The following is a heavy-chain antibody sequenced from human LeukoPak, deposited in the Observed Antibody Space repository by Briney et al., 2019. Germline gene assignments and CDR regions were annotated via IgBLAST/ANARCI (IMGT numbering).Heavy chain of an antibody. CDR3: ARGPVLSSGYYAEFDY. Sequence: PSKTLSLTCSVSGGSISSYYWSCIRQPPGKGLEWIGYIHYSGSTNYNPSLKSRVTISLDTSKNQFSLKLTSVTAADTAVYYCARGPVLSSGYYAEFDYWGQGTLVTVSS. V-gene: IGHV4-59*01. D-gene: IGHD3-22*01. CDR1: GGSISSYY. J-gene: IGHJ4*02. CDR2: IHYSGST.